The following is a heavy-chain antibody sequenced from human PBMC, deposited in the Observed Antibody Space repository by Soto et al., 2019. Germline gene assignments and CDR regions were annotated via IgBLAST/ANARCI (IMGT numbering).Heavy chain of an antibody. D-gene: IGHD3-16*01. CDR1: GLSFRSLG. Sequence: QEYLVESGGGVVQPGKSLRLSCAASGLSFRSLGMHWVRQAPGKGLEWVALISYDGLDTYYANSLRGRVTISRDNSNDTLYLHINGLTRDDTGVYSCATKTLRTDPYPWGAPSCGQVTLVTVSS. CDR3: ATKTLRTDPYPWGAPS. V-gene: IGHV3-30*03. J-gene: IGHJ5*02. CDR2: ISYDGLDT.